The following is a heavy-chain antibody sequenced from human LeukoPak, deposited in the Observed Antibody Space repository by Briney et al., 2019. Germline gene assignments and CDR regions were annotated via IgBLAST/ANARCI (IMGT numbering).Heavy chain of an antibody. D-gene: IGHD2-2*01. V-gene: IGHV4-59*01. CDR3: GRAGPGAFFDH. CDR1: GGSICSYY. CDR2: IYSGSS. J-gene: IGHJ4*02. Sequence: SETLSLTCTVSGGSICSYYWSCIRQPPGKGLEWIGCIYSGSSSYTPSLQSRVTISVDTSMNQFSLKLTSMTAADTAVYYCGRAGPGAFFDHWGRGALVTVSS.